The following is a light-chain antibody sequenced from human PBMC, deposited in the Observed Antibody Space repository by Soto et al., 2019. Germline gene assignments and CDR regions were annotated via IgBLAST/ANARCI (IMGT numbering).Light chain of an antibody. J-gene: IGKJ5*01. CDR3: QQYSHLIT. CDR1: QDISNY. V-gene: IGKV1-33*01. CDR2: DES. Sequence: DVLMTQSPCSMSPSLVDRIKITSQASQDISNYLNWYQQKLGKDPKILIYDESNLETGVPSRFSGSGSGTDFTFTISSLQPEDIATYYCQQYSHLITFGEGKRLEIK.